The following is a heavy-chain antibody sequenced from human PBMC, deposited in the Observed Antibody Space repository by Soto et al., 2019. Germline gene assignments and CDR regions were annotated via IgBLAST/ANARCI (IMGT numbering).Heavy chain of an antibody. D-gene: IGHD2-21*01. CDR3: ARGIPYYYYMDV. CDR2: IYYSGST. J-gene: IGHJ6*03. CDR1: GGSISSYY. Sequence: VPTLSEVLSLTSTVSGGSISSYYWILIRQPPGKGLEWIGYIYYSGSTNYNPSLKSRVTISVDTSKNQFSLKLSSVTAADTAVYYCARGIPYYYYMDVWGKGTTVTVSS. V-gene: IGHV4-59*08.